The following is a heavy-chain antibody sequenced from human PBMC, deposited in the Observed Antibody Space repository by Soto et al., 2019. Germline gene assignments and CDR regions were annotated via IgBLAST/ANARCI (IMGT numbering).Heavy chain of an antibody. CDR1: GYTFTSYG. V-gene: IGHV1-18*01. Sequence: QVQLVQSGADVKKPGASVKVSCKTSGYTFTSYGTSWVRQVPGQGLEWMGWISAYSGNINYAQKFQDRVTMTTDTSTSTDYMERRSLRSDDTAVYYCARDCSGATCSFNSWGQGTLVTVSS. D-gene: IGHD2-15*01. CDR2: ISAYSGNI. J-gene: IGHJ4*02. CDR3: ARDCSGATCSFNS.